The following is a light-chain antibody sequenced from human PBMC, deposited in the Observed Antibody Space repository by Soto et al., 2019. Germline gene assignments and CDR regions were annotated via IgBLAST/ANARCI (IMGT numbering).Light chain of an antibody. Sequence: QSVLTQPPSVSGAPGQRVTISCTGSSSNIGAGYDVHWYQQIPGTAPKLLIYLNNNRPSGVPDRFSGSKSGTSASLAITGLQAEDGADYYCQSYDSSLSAWVFGGGTQLTVL. J-gene: IGLJ3*02. CDR3: QSYDSSLSAWV. CDR1: SSNIGAGYD. V-gene: IGLV1-40*01. CDR2: LNN.